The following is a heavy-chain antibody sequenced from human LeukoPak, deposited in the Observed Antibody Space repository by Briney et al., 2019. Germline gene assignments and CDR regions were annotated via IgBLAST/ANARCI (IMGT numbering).Heavy chain of an antibody. CDR3: ARVSWFDELPNY. J-gene: IGHJ4*02. CDR2: MNPNSGNT. V-gene: IGHV1-8*01. Sequence: ASVKVSCKASGYTFTSYDINWVRQATGQGLEWMGWMNPNSGNTGYAQKFQGRVTMTRNTSISTAYMELSSLRSEDTAVYYCARVSWFDELPNYWGQGTLVTVSS. CDR1: GYTFTSYD. D-gene: IGHD3-10*01.